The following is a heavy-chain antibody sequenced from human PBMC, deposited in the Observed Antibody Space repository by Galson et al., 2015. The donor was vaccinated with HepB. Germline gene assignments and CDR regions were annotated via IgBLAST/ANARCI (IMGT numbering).Heavy chain of an antibody. D-gene: IGHD2-15*01. CDR3: ARGGNIWAYCSGDSCYAPGSQ. CDR1: GYIFTNYY. V-gene: IGHV1-2*06. Sequence: SVKVSCKASGYIFTNYYLHWVRQAPGQGLEWMGRINPNSGGTNYAQKFQGRVTMTRDTSISTAYMELTRTRSDDTALYYCARGGNIWAYCSGDSCYAPGSQWGQGTLVTVSS. CDR2: INPNSGGT. J-gene: IGHJ4*02.